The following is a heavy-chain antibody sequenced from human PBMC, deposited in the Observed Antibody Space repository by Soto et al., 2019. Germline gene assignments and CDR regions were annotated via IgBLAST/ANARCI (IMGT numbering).Heavy chain of an antibody. CDR2: LIPLFGTT. V-gene: IGHV1-69*06. Sequence: QVQLVQSGAEVKKPGSSVKVSCEASGGTFSGRAISWVRQAPGQGPEWMGGLIPLFGTTQHAQNFQDRLTITADKSTSTAYMELTSLRFEDTAIYYCARGPNWGYRFDSWGQGTLVTVSS. D-gene: IGHD7-27*01. CDR1: GGTFSGRA. J-gene: IGHJ4*02. CDR3: ARGPNWGYRFDS.